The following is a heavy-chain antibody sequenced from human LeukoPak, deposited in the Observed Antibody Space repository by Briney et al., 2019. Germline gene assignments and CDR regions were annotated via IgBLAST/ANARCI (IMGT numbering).Heavy chain of an antibody. Sequence: SETLSLTCAVYGGSFSGYYWSWIRQPPGKGLEWIGEINHSGSTNYNPSLKSRVTISVDTSKNQFSLKLSSVTAADTAVYYCAGGYCSGGSCYPQVPMDVWGQGTTVTVSS. CDR1: GGSFSGYY. CDR3: AGGYCSGGSCYPQVPMDV. CDR2: INHSGST. J-gene: IGHJ6*02. D-gene: IGHD2-15*01. V-gene: IGHV4-34*01.